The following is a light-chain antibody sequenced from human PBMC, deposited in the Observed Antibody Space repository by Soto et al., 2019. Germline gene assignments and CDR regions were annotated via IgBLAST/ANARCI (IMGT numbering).Light chain of an antibody. CDR3: ATWDDSLNGGL. J-gene: IGLJ3*02. CDR1: SSNIGSNT. Sequence: QSVLTQPPSASETPGQRVTISCSGSSSNIGSNTVNWYQQLPGTAPKLLIYSNSQRPSGVPERFSGSKSGTSASLAISGLQSEDEADYYCATWDDSLNGGLFGGGTKLTVL. CDR2: SNS. V-gene: IGLV1-44*01.